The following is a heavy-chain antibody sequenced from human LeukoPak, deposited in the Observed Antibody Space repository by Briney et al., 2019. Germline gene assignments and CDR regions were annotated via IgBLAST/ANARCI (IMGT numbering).Heavy chain of an antibody. CDR3: ARGVGVDSLRRLDP. CDR1: GYTFTAYY. Sequence: ASMKVSCKPSGYTFTAYYIHWVRQAPGQGLEWMGWINPNSGGTDYAQKFLGRVTMTRDTSISTVYMELSRLTYDDTAVYYCARGVGVDSLRRLDPWGQGTLVTVSS. J-gene: IGHJ5*02. V-gene: IGHV1-2*02. D-gene: IGHD3-22*01. CDR2: INPNSGGT.